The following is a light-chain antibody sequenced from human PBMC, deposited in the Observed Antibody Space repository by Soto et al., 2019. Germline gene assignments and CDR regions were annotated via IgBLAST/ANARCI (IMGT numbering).Light chain of an antibody. V-gene: IGLV2-14*03. J-gene: IGLJ2*01. Sequence: QSALTQPASVSGSPGQSITISCTGTSSDVGGYNYVSWYQHHPGKAPKLMIYDVTNRPSGVSNRFSGSKSGNTASLTISGVQSEDEASYYCSSYTTPSTVVFGGGTQLTVL. CDR2: DVT. CDR1: SSDVGGYNY. CDR3: SSYTTPSTVV.